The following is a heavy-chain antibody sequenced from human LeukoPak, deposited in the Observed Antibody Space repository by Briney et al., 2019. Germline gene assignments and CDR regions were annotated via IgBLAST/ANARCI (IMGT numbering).Heavy chain of an antibody. CDR1: GYTFTSYA. CDR3: ARAIVVVPAAPFDY. D-gene: IGHD2-2*01. J-gene: IGHJ4*02. Sequence: ASVKVSCKASGYTFTSYAMHWVRQAPGQRLEWMGWINAGNGNTKYSQKFQGRVTITTDESTSTAYMELSSLRSEDTAVYYCARAIVVVPAAPFDYWGQGTLVTVSS. V-gene: IGHV1-3*01. CDR2: INAGNGNT.